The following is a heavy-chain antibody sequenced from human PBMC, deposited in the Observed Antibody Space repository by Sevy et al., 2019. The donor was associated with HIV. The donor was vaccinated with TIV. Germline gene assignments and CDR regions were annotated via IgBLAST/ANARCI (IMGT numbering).Heavy chain of an antibody. V-gene: IGHV4-59*08. Sequence: SETLSLTCTVSGGSLNSYFWSWIRQPPGKGLEWVGYIYYSGTTNYSPSLKSRVTMSVDTSKRQFSRRLNSVTAADTAMYYCARHPSVYGDSLVFDSWGQGALVTVSS. CDR1: GGSLNSYF. CDR3: ARHPSVYGDSLVFDS. CDR2: IYYSGTT. J-gene: IGHJ4*02. D-gene: IGHD4-17*01.